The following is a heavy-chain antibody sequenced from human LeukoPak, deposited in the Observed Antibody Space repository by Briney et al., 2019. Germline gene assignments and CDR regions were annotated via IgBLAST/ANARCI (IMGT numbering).Heavy chain of an antibody. Sequence: GGSLRLSCAASGFTFSDNGMNWVRQAPEKGLEWISYIGSSGNTIFYADSVRGRFTIPRDNAKNSLFLQMNSLRVEDTAVYYCVRGLKTAYNYFDYWGQGTLVTVSS. V-gene: IGHV3-48*04. CDR2: IGSSGNTI. J-gene: IGHJ4*02. CDR3: VRGLKTAYNYFDY. D-gene: IGHD2-21*02. CDR1: GFTFSDNG.